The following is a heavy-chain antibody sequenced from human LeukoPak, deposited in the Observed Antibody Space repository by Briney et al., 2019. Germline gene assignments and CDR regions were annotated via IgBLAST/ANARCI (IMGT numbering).Heavy chain of an antibody. CDR3: ARSLEISPEYYYYYLDV. D-gene: IGHD1-1*01. CDR1: GFTFSSYA. V-gene: IGHV3-30*04. J-gene: IGHJ6*03. CDR2: ISYDGSNK. Sequence: PGGSLRLSCAASGFTFSSYAMHWVRRAPGKGLEWVAVISYDGSNKYYADSVKGRFTISRDNSKNTLYLQMNSLRAEDTAGYYCARSLEISPEYYYYYLDVWGKGTTVNVSS.